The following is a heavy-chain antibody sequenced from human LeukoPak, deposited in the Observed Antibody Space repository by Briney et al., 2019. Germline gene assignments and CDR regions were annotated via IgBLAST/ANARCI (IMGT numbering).Heavy chain of an antibody. Sequence: PGGSLRLSCAASGCTFSSYAMSWVRQPPGKGLEWVSAISGSGGSTYYADSVKGRFTISRDNSKNTLYLQMNSLRAEDTAVYYCAKEPEVPGIAAAGTPLWGQGTLVTVSS. J-gene: IGHJ4*02. CDR3: AKEPEVPGIAAAGTPL. V-gene: IGHV3-23*01. D-gene: IGHD6-13*01. CDR2: ISGSGGST. CDR1: GCTFSSYA.